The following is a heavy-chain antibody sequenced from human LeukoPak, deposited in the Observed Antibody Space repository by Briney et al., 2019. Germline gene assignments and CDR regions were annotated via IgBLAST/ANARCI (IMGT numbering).Heavy chain of an antibody. D-gene: IGHD5-12*01. CDR1: GFTFSGYA. CDR2: ISASAGTT. J-gene: IGHJ4*02. Sequence: GGSLTLSCAASGFTFSGYAMMWVGQAPGQGVDGVSSISASAGTTYYADSVKGRFTISRDNSKNTLDLQMNSLRAEDTAVYYCAKDPASYEYYFDYWGQGTLVTVSS. CDR3: AKDPASYEYYFDY. V-gene: IGHV3-23*01.